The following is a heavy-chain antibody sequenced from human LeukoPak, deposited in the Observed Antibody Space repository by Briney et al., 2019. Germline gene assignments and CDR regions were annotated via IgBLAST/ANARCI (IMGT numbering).Heavy chain of an antibody. CDR1: GYTFTGYY. Sequence: GASVTVSCKASGYTFTGYYMHWVRQAPGQGLECMGWINPNSGGTNYAQKFQGRVTMTRDTAISTAYMELSRLRSDDTAVYYCARGKRVAARPTVFDYWGQGTLVTVSS. D-gene: IGHD6-6*01. CDR3: ARGKRVAARPTVFDY. J-gene: IGHJ4*02. V-gene: IGHV1-2*02. CDR2: INPNSGGT.